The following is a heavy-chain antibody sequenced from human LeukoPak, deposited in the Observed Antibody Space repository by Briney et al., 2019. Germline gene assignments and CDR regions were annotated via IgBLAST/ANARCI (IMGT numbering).Heavy chain of an antibody. CDR1: GGSISSYY. D-gene: IGHD3-10*01. CDR3: ARASRYGSGSYPDY. V-gene: IGHV4-59*01. CDR2: IYYSGST. J-gene: IGHJ4*02. Sequence: SETLSLTCTVSGGSISSYYWSWIRQPPGKGLEWNGYIYYSGSTNYNPSLKSRVTISVDTSKNLFSLNLSSVTAADTAVYYCARASRYGSGSYPDYWGQGTLVTVSS.